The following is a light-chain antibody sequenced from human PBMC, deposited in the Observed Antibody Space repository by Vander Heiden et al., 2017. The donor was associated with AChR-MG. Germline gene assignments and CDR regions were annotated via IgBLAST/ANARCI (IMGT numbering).Light chain of an antibody. Sequence: EIVMTQSPATLSVSPGDRATLTCRASQSVGSNLPWYQQKPGKAPKLLIYGASTRATGIPAGFSGTGSGTEFTLTISSLQSEDFAVYHCQQYSNWPLTFGGGTKVAIK. CDR2: GAS. CDR3: QQYSNWPLT. J-gene: IGKJ4*01. CDR1: QSVGSN. V-gene: IGKV3-15*01.